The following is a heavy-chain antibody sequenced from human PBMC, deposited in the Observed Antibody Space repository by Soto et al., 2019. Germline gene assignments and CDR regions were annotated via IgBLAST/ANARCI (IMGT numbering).Heavy chain of an antibody. D-gene: IGHD5-12*01. CDR2: ISPSVGSG. J-gene: IGHJ3*02. CDR3: AISRGYSGYDDTPDAFDI. Sequence: ASVKVSCKASKNTFSNYFIHWVRQAPGQGLEWMGIISPSVGSGNTAQKFQGRLTMTRGTSTTTVYMELSSLGSEDTAMYYCAISRGYSGYDDTPDAFDIWGQGTMVTVSS. CDR1: KNTFSNYF. V-gene: IGHV1-46*01.